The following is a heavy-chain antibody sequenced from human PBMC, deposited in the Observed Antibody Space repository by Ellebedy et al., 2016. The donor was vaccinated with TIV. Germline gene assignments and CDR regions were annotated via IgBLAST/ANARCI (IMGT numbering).Heavy chain of an antibody. V-gene: IGHV3-7*01. D-gene: IGHD5/OR15-5a*01. J-gene: IGHJ4*02. CDR1: GFSFNNNW. CDR3: ATGRSTIGY. Sequence: GESLKISCEVSGFSFNNNWMSWVRQAPGKGLEWVANIKQDGSENYYVDSEKGRFTISRDNAKNSLYLQMNSLRAEDTAVYYCATGRSTIGYWGQGTLVTVSS. CDR2: IKQDGSEN.